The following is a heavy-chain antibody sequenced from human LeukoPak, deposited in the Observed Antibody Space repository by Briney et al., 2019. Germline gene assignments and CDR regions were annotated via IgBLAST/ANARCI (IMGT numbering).Heavy chain of an antibody. CDR3: ARDEYASSPGYFDY. J-gene: IGHJ4*02. CDR1: GFTLSSYS. Sequence: GGSLRLSCAASGFTLSSYSMNWVRQAPGKGLEWVSWISSSGSYINYADSVKGRFTISRDNAKNSLYLQMNNLRAEDTAVYYCARDEYASSPGYFDYWGQGTLVTVSS. D-gene: IGHD2-2*01. CDR2: ISSSGSYI. V-gene: IGHV3-21*01.